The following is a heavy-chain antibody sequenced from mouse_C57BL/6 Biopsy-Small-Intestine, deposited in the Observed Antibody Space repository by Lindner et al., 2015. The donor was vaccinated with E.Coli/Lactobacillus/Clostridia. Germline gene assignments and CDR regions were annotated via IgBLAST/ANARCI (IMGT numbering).Heavy chain of an antibody. V-gene: IGHV1-14*01. CDR2: INPYSDAT. CDR3: TRRDWDVAGFAY. Sequence: VQLQESGPELVKPGTSVKMSCKAPGYTFISYVLYWVKQKPGQGLEWIGYINPYSDATKYNENFKGKATLTSDKSSSTAYMELSSLTSEDSAVYYCTRRDWDVAGFAYWGQGTLVTVSS. J-gene: IGHJ3*01. D-gene: IGHD4-1*01. CDR1: GYTFISYV.